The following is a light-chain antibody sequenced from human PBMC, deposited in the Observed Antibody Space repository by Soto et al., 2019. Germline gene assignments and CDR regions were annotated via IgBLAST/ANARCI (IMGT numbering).Light chain of an antibody. V-gene: IGKV3-15*01. CDR3: QQYRPSHAIS. CDR1: ESVGRR. J-gene: IGKJ5*01. Sequence: EILLTQYPDTLSLSPGERATLSCGGSESVGRRLAWYHQKPGQAPKLLRFDASTRATGGPARFSGSGSGTEFTLTISRLQPEDSALYFCQQYRPSHAISFGQGTRLEIK. CDR2: DAS.